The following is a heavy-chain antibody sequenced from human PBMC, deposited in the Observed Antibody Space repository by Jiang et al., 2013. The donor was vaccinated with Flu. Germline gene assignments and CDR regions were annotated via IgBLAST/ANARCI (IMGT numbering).Heavy chain of an antibody. CDR2: ISSSSSYI. D-gene: IGHD6-13*01. J-gene: IGHJ4*02. CDR3: ARVPTGYSSSWHIDY. V-gene: IGHV3-21*01. CDR1: GFTFSSYS. Sequence: QLLESGGGLVQPGGSLRLSCAASGFTFSSYSMNWVRQAPGKGLEWVSSISSSSSYIYYADSVKGRFTISRDNAKNSLYLQMNSLRAEDTAVYYCARVPTGYSSSWHIDYWGQGTLVTVSS.